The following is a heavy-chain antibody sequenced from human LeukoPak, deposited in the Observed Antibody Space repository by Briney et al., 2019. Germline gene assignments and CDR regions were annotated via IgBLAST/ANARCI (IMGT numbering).Heavy chain of an antibody. CDR1: GGSFNSYA. CDR2: IIPIFGTA. J-gene: IGHJ4*02. Sequence: SVKVSCKASGGSFNSYAISWVRQAPGEGVEWMGGIIPIFGTANYAQNFQGRVTITTDESTSTAYMELSSLRSEDTAVYYCARALPSSGLVYWGQGTLVTVSS. D-gene: IGHD6-19*01. CDR3: ARALPSSGLVY. V-gene: IGHV1-69*05.